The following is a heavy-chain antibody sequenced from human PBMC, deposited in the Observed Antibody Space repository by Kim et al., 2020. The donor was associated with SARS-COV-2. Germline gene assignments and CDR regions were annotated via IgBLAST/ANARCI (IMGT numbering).Heavy chain of an antibody. V-gene: IGHV3-64*02. D-gene: IGHD6-19*01. CDR1: GFTFSSFP. J-gene: IGHJ4*02. CDR3: ARKAVAGAYFDY. CDR2: ISSDGGST. Sequence: GGSLRLSCAASGFTFSSFPMHWVRQAPGKGLEYVSTISSDGGSTYYADSVKGRFIISRDNTKNTLYLQMGSLRVDDMAVYYCARKAVAGAYFDYWGQGTL.